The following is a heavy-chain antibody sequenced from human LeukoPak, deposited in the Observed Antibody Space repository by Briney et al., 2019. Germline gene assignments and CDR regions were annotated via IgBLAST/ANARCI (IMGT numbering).Heavy chain of an antibody. J-gene: IGHJ4*02. Sequence: PGGSLRLSCAASGFTFSSYGMSWVRQAPGKGLEWVSAISGSGGSTYYADSVKGRFTISRDNSKNTLYLQMNSLRAEDTAVYYCAKDHSYGQLFDYWGQGTLVTASS. CDR1: GFTFSSYG. CDR3: AKDHSYGQLFDY. CDR2: ISGSGGST. D-gene: IGHD5-18*01. V-gene: IGHV3-23*01.